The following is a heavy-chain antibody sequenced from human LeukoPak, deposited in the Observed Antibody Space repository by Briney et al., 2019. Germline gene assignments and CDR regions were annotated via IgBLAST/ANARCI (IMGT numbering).Heavy chain of an antibody. J-gene: IGHJ6*02. V-gene: IGHV3-48*04. CDR2: ITSTSSTI. CDR1: GFTFNNYN. D-gene: IGHD3-22*01. Sequence: PGGSLRLSCTASGFTFNNYNMNWVRQAPGKGLEWVSYITSTSSTIYYADSVKGRFTISRDNAKNSLYLQMNSLRAEDTAVYYCARWGTDISSRYTEYYAMDLWGQGTTVTVSS. CDR3: ARWGTDISSRYTEYYAMDL.